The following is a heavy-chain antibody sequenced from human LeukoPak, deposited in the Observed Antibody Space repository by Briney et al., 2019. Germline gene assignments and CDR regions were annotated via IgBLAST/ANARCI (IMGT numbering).Heavy chain of an antibody. Sequence: GASVKVSCKASGGTFSSYAISWVRQAPGQGLEWMGWISAYNGNTNYAQKLQGRVTMTTDTSTSTAYMELRSLRSDDTAVYYCASGGIVVVPAAHDAFDIWGQGTMVTVSS. CDR2: ISAYNGNT. V-gene: IGHV1-18*01. CDR1: GGTFSSYA. J-gene: IGHJ3*02. CDR3: ASGGIVVVPAAHDAFDI. D-gene: IGHD2-2*01.